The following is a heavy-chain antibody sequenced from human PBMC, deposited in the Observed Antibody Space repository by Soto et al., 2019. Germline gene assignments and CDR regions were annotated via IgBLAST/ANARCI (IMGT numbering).Heavy chain of an antibody. Sequence: QVQLVQSGAEVKKPGSSVTVSCKASGGTFGSSAISWVRQAPGQGLEWMGGIIPSFPTPDYAQKFQGRVTITADEATSTAYMEATSLRSEDTAPYLCARVKERLLISGNSYSAADMWG. CDR3: ARVKERLLISGNSYSAADM. CDR2: IIPSFPTP. J-gene: IGHJ6*02. V-gene: IGHV1-69*12. D-gene: IGHD2-15*01. CDR1: GGTFGSSA.